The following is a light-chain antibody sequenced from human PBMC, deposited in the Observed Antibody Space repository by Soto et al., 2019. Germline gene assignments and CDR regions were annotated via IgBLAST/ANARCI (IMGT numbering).Light chain of an antibody. CDR1: SSDVGGYNS. J-gene: IGLJ3*02. Sequence: QSALTQPASVSGSPGQSITISCTGTSSDVGGYNSVSWYQQHPGKVPKVMIYEVSNRPSGVSDRFSGSKSGNTASLTISGLQAEDEADYCCSSYTSSNTWVFGGGTKLTVL. CDR3: SSYTSSNTWV. CDR2: EVS. V-gene: IGLV2-14*01.